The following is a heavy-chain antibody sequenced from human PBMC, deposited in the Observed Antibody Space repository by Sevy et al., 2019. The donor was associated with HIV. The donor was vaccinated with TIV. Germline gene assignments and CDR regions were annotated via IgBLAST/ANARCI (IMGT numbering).Heavy chain of an antibody. J-gene: IGHJ4*02. CDR2: TYYRSKWYN. V-gene: IGHV6-1*01. D-gene: IGHD6-6*01. CDR3: ARVWLEYSSSSIDY. Sequence: TLSLTCAISGDSVSSNSATWNWIRQSPSRGLEWLGRTYYRSKWYNDYAVSVKSRITINPDTSKNKFSLQLNSVTPEDTAVYYCARVWLEYSSSSIDYWGQGTLVTVSS. CDR1: GDSVSSNSAT.